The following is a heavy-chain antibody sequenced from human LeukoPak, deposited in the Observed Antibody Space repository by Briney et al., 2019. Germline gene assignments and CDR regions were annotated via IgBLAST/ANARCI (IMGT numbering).Heavy chain of an antibody. CDR2: ISAYNCNT. CDR3: ARVYDYVWGSYRHQPDY. Sequence: ASVKVSCKASGYTFTSYGISWVRQAPGQVLGWMGWISAYNCNTNYAQKLQGRVTMTTDTSTSTDYMELRSLRSDDTAVYYCARVYDYVWGSYRHQPDYWGQGTLVTVSS. CDR1: GYTFTSYG. V-gene: IGHV1-18*01. J-gene: IGHJ4*02. D-gene: IGHD3-16*02.